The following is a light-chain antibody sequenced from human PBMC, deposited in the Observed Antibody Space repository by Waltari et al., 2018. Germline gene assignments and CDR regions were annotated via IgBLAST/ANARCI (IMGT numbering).Light chain of an antibody. CDR1: QSVSSN. CDR2: GAS. CDR3: QQYNNWPRT. Sequence: ETVMTQPPATLSVSPEERATLSCRASQSVSSNLAWYQQKPGQAPRLLIYGASTRATGIPARFSGSGSGTEFTLTISSLQSEDFAIYYCQQYNNWPRTFGQGTKVEIK. V-gene: IGKV3-15*01. J-gene: IGKJ1*01.